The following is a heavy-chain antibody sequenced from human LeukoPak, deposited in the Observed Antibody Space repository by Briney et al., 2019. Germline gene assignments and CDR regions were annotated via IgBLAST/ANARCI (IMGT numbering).Heavy chain of an antibody. J-gene: IGHJ4*02. CDR3: ARSHSVWTSFDY. D-gene: IGHD3/OR15-3a*01. Sequence: SETLSLTCTVSGGSTSSYYWSWIRQPPGKGLDWIGYIYYSGSTNYNPSLKSRVTISVDTSKNQFSLKLSSVTAADTAVYYCARSHSVWTSFDYWGQGTLVTVSS. CDR1: GGSTSSYY. V-gene: IGHV4-59*01. CDR2: IYYSGST.